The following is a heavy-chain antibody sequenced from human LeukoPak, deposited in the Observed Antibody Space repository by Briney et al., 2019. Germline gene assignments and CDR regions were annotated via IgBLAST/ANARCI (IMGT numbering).Heavy chain of an antibody. CDR2: INPNSGGT. D-gene: IGHD2-15*01. J-gene: IGHJ4*02. CDR1: GYTFTGYY. CDR3: ARDVAELGYCSGGRCFFCDY. Sequence: ASVKVSCKASGYTFTGYYMHWVRQAPGQGLEWMGWINPNSGGTSYAQKFQGRVTMTRDTSISTAYMELSRLRSDDTAVYYCARDVAELGYCSGGRCFFCDYWGQGTLVTVSS. V-gene: IGHV1-2*02.